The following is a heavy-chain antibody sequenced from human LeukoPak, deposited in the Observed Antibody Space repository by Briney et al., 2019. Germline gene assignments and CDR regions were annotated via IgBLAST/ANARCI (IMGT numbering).Heavy chain of an antibody. Sequence: GGSLRLSCAASGFTFSSYAMSWVRQAPGKGLELVSAISGSGGSTYYADSVKGRFTISRDNSKNTLYLQMNSLRAEDTAVYYCAKESRSDSSGWSEFDYWGQGTLVTVSS. CDR3: AKESRSDSSGWSEFDY. J-gene: IGHJ4*02. D-gene: IGHD6-19*01. V-gene: IGHV3-23*01. CDR2: ISGSGGST. CDR1: GFTFSSYA.